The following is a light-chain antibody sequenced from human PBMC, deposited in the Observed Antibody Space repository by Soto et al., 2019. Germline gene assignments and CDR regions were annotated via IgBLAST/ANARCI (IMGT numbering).Light chain of an antibody. Sequence: QSVLTQPASVSGSPGQSITISRTGTSSDVGGYNYVSWYQQHPGKAPKLMIYDVSNRPSGVSNRFSGSKSGNTASLTISGLQAEDEADYYCSSYTSSSTLYVFGTGTKVTDL. CDR2: DVS. V-gene: IGLV2-14*01. J-gene: IGLJ1*01. CDR1: SSDVGGYNY. CDR3: SSYTSSSTLYV.